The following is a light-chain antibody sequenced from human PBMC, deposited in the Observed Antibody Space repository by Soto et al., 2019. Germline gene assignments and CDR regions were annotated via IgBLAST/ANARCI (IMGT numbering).Light chain of an antibody. V-gene: IGKV3D-15*01. J-gene: IGKJ4*01. CDR1: QSVSSN. CDR2: GAS. CDR3: QQYNNWPPRVT. Sequence: EIVMTQSPATLSVSPGERATLSCRASQSVSSNLAWYQQKPGQAPRLLIYGASIRATGIPARFSGSGSGTEFTLNISSLQSEDFAVYDCQQYNNWPPRVTFGGGTKVEIK.